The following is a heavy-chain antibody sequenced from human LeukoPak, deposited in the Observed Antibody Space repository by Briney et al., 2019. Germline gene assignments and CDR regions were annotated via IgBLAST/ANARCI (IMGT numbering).Heavy chain of an antibody. J-gene: IGHJ4*02. CDR1: GFTFSTYS. CDR3: ARGSTYYDSSGQVPFDY. Sequence: GGSLRLSCAASGFTFSTYSMNWVRQAPGKGLEWVSHISSSSSTIYYADSVKGRFTISRDNAKNSLCLHMNSLRAEDTAVYYCARGSTYYDSSGQVPFDYWGQGTLVTVSS. CDR2: ISSSSSTI. V-gene: IGHV3-48*01. D-gene: IGHD3-22*01.